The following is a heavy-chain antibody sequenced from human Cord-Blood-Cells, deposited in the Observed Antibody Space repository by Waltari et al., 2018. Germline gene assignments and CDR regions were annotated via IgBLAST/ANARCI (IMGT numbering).Heavy chain of an antibody. Sequence: QVQLQESGPGLVKPSETLSLTCTVSGGSISSYYWSWIRQPAGKGLEGIGRIYTGGSTNYNPPLKSRVTMSVDTSKNQFSLKLSSVTAADTAVYYCARDPSSSSWYWYFDLWGRGTLVTVSS. CDR3: ARDPSSSSWYWYFDL. D-gene: IGHD6-13*01. J-gene: IGHJ2*01. CDR2: IYTGGST. CDR1: GGSISSYY. V-gene: IGHV4-4*07.